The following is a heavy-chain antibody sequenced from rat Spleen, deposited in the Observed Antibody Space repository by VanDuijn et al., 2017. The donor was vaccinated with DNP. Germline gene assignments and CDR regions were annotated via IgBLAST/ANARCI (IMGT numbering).Heavy chain of an antibody. Sequence: QVQLQQSRAELAKPGSSVKISCEASGYTFTTYYITWIKQTTGQGLEYVGYINTGGGGTNFNEKFKGKATLTVDKSSSTAFMQLSSLTPDDSAVYYCARRRLPYWYFDFWGPGTMVTVSS. CDR1: GYTFTTYY. D-gene: IGHD1-4*01. CDR3: ARRRLPYWYFDF. CDR2: INTGGGGT. J-gene: IGHJ1*01. V-gene: IGHV1-43*01.